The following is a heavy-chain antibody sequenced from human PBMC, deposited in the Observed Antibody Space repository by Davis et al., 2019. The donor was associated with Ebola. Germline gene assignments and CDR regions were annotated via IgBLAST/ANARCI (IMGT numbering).Heavy chain of an antibody. J-gene: IGHJ6*02. V-gene: IGHV3-30*03. Sequence: PGGSLRLSCAASGFTFSSYGMHWVRQAPGKGLEWVAVISYDGSNKYYADSVKGRFTISRDNSKNTLYLQMNSLRAEDTAVYYCAPSGRGDSAYYYYGMDVWGQGTTVTVSS. CDR1: GFTFSSYG. CDR2: ISYDGSNK. D-gene: IGHD4-17*01. CDR3: APSGRGDSAYYYYGMDV.